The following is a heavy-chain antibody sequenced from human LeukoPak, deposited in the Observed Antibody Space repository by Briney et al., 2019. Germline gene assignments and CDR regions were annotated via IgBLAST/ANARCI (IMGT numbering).Heavy chain of an antibody. V-gene: IGHV1-8*03. D-gene: IGHD6-19*01. CDR1: GGTFSSYA. CDR2: INPNSGGT. Sequence: ASVKVSCKASGGTFSSYAISWVRQAPGQGLEWMGWINPNSGGTNYAQKFQGRVTITRNTSISTAYMDLSSLRSDDTAVYYCARRAVAYYYYYYMDVWGKGTTVTVSS. CDR3: ARRAVAYYYYYYMDV. J-gene: IGHJ6*03.